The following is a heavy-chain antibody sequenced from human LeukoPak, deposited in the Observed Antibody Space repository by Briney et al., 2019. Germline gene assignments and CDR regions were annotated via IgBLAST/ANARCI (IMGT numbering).Heavy chain of an antibody. CDR1: GYTFTTYE. V-gene: IGHV1-69*06. Sequence: ASVKVSCKASGYTFTTYEIHWVRQATGQGLEWMGGIIPIFGTANYAQKFQGRVTITADKSTSTAYMELSSLRSEDTAVYYCARGPSYYYDSSGYYRWGQGTLVTVSS. CDR2: IIPIFGTA. CDR3: ARGPSYYYDSSGYYR. J-gene: IGHJ5*02. D-gene: IGHD3-22*01.